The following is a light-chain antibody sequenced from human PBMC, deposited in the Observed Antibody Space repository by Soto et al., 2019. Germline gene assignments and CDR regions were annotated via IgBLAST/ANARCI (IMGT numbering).Light chain of an antibody. V-gene: IGKV3-20*01. J-gene: IGKJ1*01. CDR1: QSISSSY. Sequence: EIVLTQSPGTLSLCPGERATLSCRASQSISSSYLAWYQQKPGQAPRLLIHGASNRATGIPDRFSGAGSGTDFTLTISRLEPEDFAVYYCHQYGSAPAWTFGQGTKVEIK. CDR2: GAS. CDR3: HQYGSAPAWT.